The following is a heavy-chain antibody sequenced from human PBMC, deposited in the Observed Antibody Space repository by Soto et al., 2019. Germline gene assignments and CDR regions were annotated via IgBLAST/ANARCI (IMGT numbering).Heavy chain of an antibody. CDR2: INPSNDNT. CDR1: NYSFSSFG. CDR3: ARDPFYSGSNLQVGYFDS. J-gene: IGHJ4*02. V-gene: IGHV1-18*04. D-gene: IGHD1-26*01. Sequence: ASVKVSCKASNYSFSSFGISWMRQAPGQGLEWMAWINPSNDNTNYAQSLQGRVTSTTDTSTSTAYMELRSLRSDDTAVYYCARDPFYSGSNLQVGYFDSWGQGTLVTVSS.